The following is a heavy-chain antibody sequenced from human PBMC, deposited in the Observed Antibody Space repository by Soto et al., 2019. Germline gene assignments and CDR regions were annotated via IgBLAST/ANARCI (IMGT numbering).Heavy chain of an antibody. Sequence: QVQLVESGGGVVQPGRSLRLSCAASGFTFSSYAMHWVRQAPGKGLEWVAVISYDGSNKYYADSVKGRFTISRDNSKNTLYLQMNSLRAEDTAVYYCARALLSYSNPYYYYGMDVW. CDR2: ISYDGSNK. J-gene: IGHJ6*01. CDR3: ARALLSYSNPYYYYGMDV. D-gene: IGHD4-4*01. CDR1: GFTFSSYA. V-gene: IGHV3-30-3*01.